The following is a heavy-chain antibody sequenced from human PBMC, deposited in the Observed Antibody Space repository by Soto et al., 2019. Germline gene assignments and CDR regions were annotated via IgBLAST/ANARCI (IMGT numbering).Heavy chain of an antibody. CDR2: ISGSGGST. Sequence: PGGSLRLSCAASGFTFSSYAMSWVRQAPGKGLEWVSAISGSGGSTYYADSVKGRFTISRDNSKNTLYLQMNSLRAEDTAVYYCAKKFGVTENYYDSSDGYYYYYGMDVWGQGTTVTVSS. J-gene: IGHJ6*02. V-gene: IGHV3-23*01. CDR1: GFTFSSYA. CDR3: AKKFGVTENYYDSSDGYYYYYGMDV. D-gene: IGHD3-22*01.